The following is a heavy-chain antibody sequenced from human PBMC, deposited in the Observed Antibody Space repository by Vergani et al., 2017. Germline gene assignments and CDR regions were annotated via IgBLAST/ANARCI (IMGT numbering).Heavy chain of an antibody. CDR3: AKERDSSSWTGYYYGMDV. CDR2: ISGSGGST. CDR1: GFTFSSYA. D-gene: IGHD6-13*01. J-gene: IGHJ6*02. V-gene: IGHV3-23*01. Sequence: EVQLLESGGGLVQPGGSLRLSCAASGFTFSSYAMSWVRQAPGKGLEWVSAISGSGGSTYYADSVKGRFTISRDNSKNTLYLQMNSLRAEDTAVYYCAKERDSSSWTGYYYGMDVWGQGTTVTVSS.